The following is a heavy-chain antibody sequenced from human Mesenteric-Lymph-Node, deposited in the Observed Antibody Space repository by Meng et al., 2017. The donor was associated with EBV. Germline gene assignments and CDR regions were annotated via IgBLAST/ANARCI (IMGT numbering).Heavy chain of an antibody. Sequence: QVQLEESGQGVVKPSETLSLTFPVSGGSVNSGSYYWSWIRQPPGKGLQLIGYIFSSGSTNYNPSFKSRVTISVDMSKNHFSLRLTSVSPADTAVYYCARGYGSGSYRYFDYWGQGTLVTVSS. V-gene: IGHV4-61*03. CDR3: ARGYGSGSYRYFDY. CDR1: GGSVNSGSYY. J-gene: IGHJ4*02. D-gene: IGHD3-10*01. CDR2: IFSSGST.